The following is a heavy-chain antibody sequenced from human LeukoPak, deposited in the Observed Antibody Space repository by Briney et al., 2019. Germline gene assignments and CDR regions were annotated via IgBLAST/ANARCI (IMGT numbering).Heavy chain of an antibody. J-gene: IGHJ3*02. Sequence: GRSLRLSCAASGFTFDDYAMHWVRQAPGKGLEWVSGISWNSGSIGYADSVKGRSTISRDNAKNSLYLQMNSLRAEDTALYYCAKGGGPDIVVVPAAIGFAFDIWGQGTMVTVSS. D-gene: IGHD2-2*02. CDR3: AKGGGPDIVVVPAAIGFAFDI. V-gene: IGHV3-9*01. CDR1: GFTFDDYA. CDR2: ISWNSGSI.